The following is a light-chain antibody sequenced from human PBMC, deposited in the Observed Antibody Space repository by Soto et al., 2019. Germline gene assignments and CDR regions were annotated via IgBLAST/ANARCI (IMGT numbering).Light chain of an antibody. J-gene: IGKJ1*01. CDR3: QQYNNWPVT. CDR1: QSIGTK. V-gene: IGKV3-15*01. Sequence: EIVMTQSPATLSVPPGERATLSCRASQSIGTKLVWYQQKPGQAPRLLIYATSTRATAIPARFSGSGSGTEFTLTISSLQSEDFAVYYCQQYNNWPVTFGQGTKVDIK. CDR2: ATS.